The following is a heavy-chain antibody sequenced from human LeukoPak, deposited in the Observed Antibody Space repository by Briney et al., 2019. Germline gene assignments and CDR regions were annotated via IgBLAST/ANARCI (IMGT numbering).Heavy chain of an antibody. D-gene: IGHD4-17*01. CDR2: INQDGSEK. J-gene: IGHJ4*02. CDR3: ARGTTMTPHPIPFDY. CDR1: GFTFSNYW. Sequence: GGSLRLSCAASGFTFSNYWMTWVRQAPGKGLEWVANINQDGSEKYYVDSVKGRFTISRDNTKNSLYLQMNSLRAEDTAVYYCARGTTMTPHPIPFDYWGQGTLVTVSS. V-gene: IGHV3-7*04.